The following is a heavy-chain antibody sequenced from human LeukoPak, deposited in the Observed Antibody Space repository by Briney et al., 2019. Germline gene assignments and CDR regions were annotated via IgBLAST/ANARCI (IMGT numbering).Heavy chain of an antibody. CDR3: ARVASNYDFDY. CDR2: ISWNSGNI. D-gene: IGHD4-11*01. V-gene: IGHV3-9*01. Sequence: GGSLRLSCAASGFSFEDYAMHWVRQAPGRGLEWVSGISWNSGNIDYADSVKGRFTISRDNAKNSLYLQMNSLRAEDTAVYYCARVASNYDFDYWGQGTLVTVSS. CDR1: GFSFEDYA. J-gene: IGHJ4*02.